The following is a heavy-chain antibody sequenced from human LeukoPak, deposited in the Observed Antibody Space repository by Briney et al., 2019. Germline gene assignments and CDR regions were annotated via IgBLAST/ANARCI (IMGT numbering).Heavy chain of an antibody. J-gene: IGHJ4*02. CDR3: ATSAAMVRGVISVY. Sequence: PGGSLRLSCAASGFTFSSYSMNWVRQAPGKGLEWVSSISSSSSYIYYADSVKGRFIISRDNSKNSLYLQMNSLRAEDTAVYYCATSAAMVRGVISVYWGQGTLVTVSS. CDR2: ISSSSSYI. CDR1: GFTFSSYS. V-gene: IGHV3-21*01. D-gene: IGHD3-10*01.